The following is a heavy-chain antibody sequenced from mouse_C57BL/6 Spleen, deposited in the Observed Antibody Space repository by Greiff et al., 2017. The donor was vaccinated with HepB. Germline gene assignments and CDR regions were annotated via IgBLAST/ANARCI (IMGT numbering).Heavy chain of an antibody. D-gene: IGHD2-3*01. V-gene: IGHV1-69*01. J-gene: IGHJ2*01. CDR3: ARLDGYYFDY. CDR1: GYTFTSYW. Sequence: QVQLKQPGAELVMPGASVKLSCKASGYTFTSYWMHWVKQRPGQGLEWIGEIDPSDSYTNYNQKFKGKSTLTVDKSSSTAYMQLSSLTSEDSAVYYCARLDGYYFDYWGQGTTLTVSS. CDR2: IDPSDSYT.